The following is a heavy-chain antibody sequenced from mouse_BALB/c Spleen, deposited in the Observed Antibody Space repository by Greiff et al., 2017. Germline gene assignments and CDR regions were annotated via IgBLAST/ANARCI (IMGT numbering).Heavy chain of an antibody. CDR2: ISYSGST. V-gene: IGHV3-2*02. CDR1: GYSITSDYA. D-gene: IGHD2-4*01. J-gene: IGHJ3*01. CDR3: AIIYYDYDGAAY. Sequence: VQLKESGPGLVKPSQSLSLTCTVTGYSITSDYAWNWIRQFPGNKLEWMGYISYSGSTSYNPSLKSRISITRDTSKNQFFLQLNSVTTEDTATYYCAIIYYDYDGAAYWGQGTLVTVSA.